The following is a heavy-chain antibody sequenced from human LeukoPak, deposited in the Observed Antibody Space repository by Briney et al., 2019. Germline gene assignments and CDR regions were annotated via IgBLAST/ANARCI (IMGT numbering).Heavy chain of an antibody. J-gene: IGHJ4*02. CDR2: INPRSGGT. V-gene: IGHV1-2*02. D-gene: IGHD2-2*01. CDR3: ARDAMSDY. CDR1: GYTFVDHY. Sequence: ASVKVSCKASGYTFVDHYIHWVRQAPGQGPEWMEWINPRSGGTEYAQRFQGRVTMTRDTSINTAYMELTRLTSDDTAVYYCARDAMSDYWGQGTLVTVFS.